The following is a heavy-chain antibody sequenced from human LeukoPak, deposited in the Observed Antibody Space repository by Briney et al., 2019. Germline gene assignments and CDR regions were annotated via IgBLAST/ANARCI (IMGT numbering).Heavy chain of an antibody. D-gene: IGHD3-3*01. CDR2: ISAYNGNT. CDR1: GYSFTSYG. J-gene: IGHJ4*02. Sequence: ASVKVSCMASGYSFTSYGISWVRQAPGQGLEWMGWISAYNGNTNYAQKLQGRVTMTTDTSTSTAYMELRSLRSDDTAVYYCARGRFLEWLLVFDYWGQGTLVTVSS. CDR3: ARGRFLEWLLVFDY. V-gene: IGHV1-18*01.